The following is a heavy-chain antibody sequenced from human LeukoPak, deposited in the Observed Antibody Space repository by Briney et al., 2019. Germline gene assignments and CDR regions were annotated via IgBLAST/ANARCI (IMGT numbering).Heavy chain of an antibody. D-gene: IGHD3-10*01. Sequence: PSETLSLTCAVYGGSFSGYYWSWIRQPPGKGLEWIREINHSGSTNYNPSLKSRVTISVDTSKNQFSLKLSSVTAADTAVYYCARGVRYYYGSGSSINDYWGQGTLVTVSS. J-gene: IGHJ4*02. CDR1: GGSFSGYY. CDR2: INHSGST. V-gene: IGHV4-34*01. CDR3: ARGVRYYYGSGSSINDY.